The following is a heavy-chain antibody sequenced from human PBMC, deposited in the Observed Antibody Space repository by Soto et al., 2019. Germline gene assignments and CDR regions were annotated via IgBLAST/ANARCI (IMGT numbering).Heavy chain of an antibody. Sequence: QVQLVQPGAEVRKPGASVKLPCKASGYTLTNFAMQWVRQAPGQRLEWMGWINGGNGSTKYSQNFQGRVTITTDTSASTVYMELSSLRSEDTAVYFCARGGLNGRGYFYYYMDVWGKGTTVTVSS. CDR3: ARGGLNGRGYFYYYMDV. J-gene: IGHJ6*03. V-gene: IGHV1-3*01. D-gene: IGHD3-9*01. CDR2: INGGNGST. CDR1: GYTLTNFA.